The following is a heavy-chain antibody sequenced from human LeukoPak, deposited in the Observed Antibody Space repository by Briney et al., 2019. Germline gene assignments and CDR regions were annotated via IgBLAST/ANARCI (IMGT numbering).Heavy chain of an antibody. CDR1: GFTFSSYS. CDR3: KSGSGWRGAYDWFDY. CDR2: ISSSSSTI. Sequence: GGSLRLSCAASGFTFSSYSMNWVRQAPGKGLEWVSYISSSSSTIYYADSVKGRFTISRDNAKNSLYLQMNSLRAEDTAVYYCKSGSGWRGAYDWFDYWGQGTLVTVSS. V-gene: IGHV3-48*01. D-gene: IGHD6-19*01. J-gene: IGHJ4*02.